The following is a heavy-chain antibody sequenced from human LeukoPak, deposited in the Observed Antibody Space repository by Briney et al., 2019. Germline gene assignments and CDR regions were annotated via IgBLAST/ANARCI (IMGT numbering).Heavy chain of an antibody. CDR1: GGSISSYY. V-gene: IGHV4-4*07. D-gene: IGHD5-12*01. CDR2: FYSGGNT. CDR3: ARVYSGYDLPGSLANYYFDY. Sequence: SETLSLTYTVSGGSISSYYWSWIRQPAGKGLEWIGRFYSGGNTDYNPSLKSRVTMSVDTSKNQFSLKLSSVTAAGTAVYYCARVYSGYDLPGSLANYYFDYWGQGTLVTVSS. J-gene: IGHJ4*02.